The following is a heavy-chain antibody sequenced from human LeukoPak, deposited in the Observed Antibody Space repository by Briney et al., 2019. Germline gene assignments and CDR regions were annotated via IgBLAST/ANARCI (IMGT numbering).Heavy chain of an antibody. CDR2: ISPGDSDT. CDR3: ARGRGATVITNFDY. D-gene: IGHD4-23*01. J-gene: IGHJ4*02. Sequence: GESLKISCKSSGYTFTGYWIGWVRQIPGKGLEWMGIISPGDSDTRYSPSFQGQVTTSADKSINTAYLQWGSLKASDTAFYYCARGRGATVITNFDYWGQGTLVTVSS. V-gene: IGHV5-51*01. CDR1: GYTFTGYW.